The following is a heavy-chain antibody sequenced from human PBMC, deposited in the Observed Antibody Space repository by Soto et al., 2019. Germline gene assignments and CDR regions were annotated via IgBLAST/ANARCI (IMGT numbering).Heavy chain of an antibody. D-gene: IGHD3-22*01. V-gene: IGHV4-59*01. J-gene: IGHJ4*02. CDR2: IYYSGRT. CDR1: GGSITSYY. Sequence: LSLTCTVPGGSITSYYWSWVRQPPGKGLEWIGFIYYSGRTNYTPSLKSRVTMSVDTSKNQFSLKLTSVTAADTAVYYCARETYYSDSTGYYLLDHWGQGTLVTVSS. CDR3: ARETYYSDSTGYYLLDH.